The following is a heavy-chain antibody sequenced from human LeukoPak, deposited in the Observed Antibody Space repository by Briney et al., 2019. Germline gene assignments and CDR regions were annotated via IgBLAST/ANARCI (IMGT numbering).Heavy chain of an antibody. J-gene: IGHJ4*02. Sequence: ASVKVSCKASGYTFTSYGISWVRQAPGQGLEWMGWISAYNGNTNYAQKLQGRVTMTTDTSTSTAYMELRSPRSDDTAVYYCARSYYDSSGYYYFDYWGQGTLVTVSS. CDR3: ARSYYDSSGYYYFDY. V-gene: IGHV1-18*01. D-gene: IGHD3-22*01. CDR2: ISAYNGNT. CDR1: GYTFTSYG.